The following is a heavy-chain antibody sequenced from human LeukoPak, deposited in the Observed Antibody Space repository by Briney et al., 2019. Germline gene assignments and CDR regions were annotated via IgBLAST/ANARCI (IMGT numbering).Heavy chain of an antibody. D-gene: IGHD5-24*01. V-gene: IGHV4-4*07. J-gene: IGHJ4*02. Sequence: ASETLSLTCAVSGGSISSYYWSWIRQPAGKGLEWIGRIYTSGSTNYNPSLKSRVTMSVDTSKNQFSLKLSSVTAADTAVYYCASGRWLQLVYWGQGTLVTVSS. CDR3: ASGRWLQLVY. CDR1: GGSISSYY. CDR2: IYTSGST.